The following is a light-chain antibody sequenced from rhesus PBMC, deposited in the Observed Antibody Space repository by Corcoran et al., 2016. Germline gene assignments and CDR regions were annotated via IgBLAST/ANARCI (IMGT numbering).Light chain of an antibody. Sequence: DIQMTQSPSSLSASVGDRVTITCRASENVNNYLNWYQEKPRKAPKLLIYKASTLQSGVPSRFSGIGSGTHYTFTISSLQSEDVATYYCHHTYAPPYSFGQGTKVEIK. CDR3: HHTYAPPYS. V-gene: IGKV1-74*01. CDR2: KAS. J-gene: IGKJ2*01. CDR1: ENVNNY.